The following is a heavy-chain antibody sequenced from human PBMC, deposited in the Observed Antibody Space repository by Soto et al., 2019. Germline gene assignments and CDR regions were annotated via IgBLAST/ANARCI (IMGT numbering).Heavy chain of an antibody. CDR2: IDPSDSYI. D-gene: IGHD6-13*01. CDR3: ARNWDRSSLGGIYFFNA. V-gene: IGHV5-10-1*01. CDR1: GYSFTSYW. Sequence: GESLKISCTASGYSFTSYWISWVRQTPGRGLEWMGRIDPSDSYIKYNPSLQGHISISADKSSNTVYLQLNNLKASDTAMYYCARNWDRSSLGGIYFFNAWGQGTLGTVSS. J-gene: IGHJ4*02.